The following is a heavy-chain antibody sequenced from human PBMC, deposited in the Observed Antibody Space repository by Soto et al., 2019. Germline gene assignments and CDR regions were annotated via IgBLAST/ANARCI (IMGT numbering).Heavy chain of an antibody. CDR1: GGSFSGDY. CDR2: INHSGST. D-gene: IGHD3-22*01. J-gene: IGHJ5*02. CDR3: ARDYDSSGYYSWFDP. V-gene: IGHV4-34*01. Sequence: SETLSLTCAVYGGSFSGDYWSWIRQPPGKGLEWIGEINHSGSTNYNPSLKSRVTISVDTSKNQFSLKLSSVTAADTAVYYCARDYDSSGYYSWFDPWGQGTLVTVSS.